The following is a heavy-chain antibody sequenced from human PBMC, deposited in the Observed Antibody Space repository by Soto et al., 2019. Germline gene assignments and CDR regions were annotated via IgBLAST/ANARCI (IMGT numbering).Heavy chain of an antibody. CDR1: GYTFTSYD. Sequence: QVQLVQSGAEVKKRGASVKVSCRDSGYTFTSYDINRVRQATGQGLEWMGWINPNSGNTGYAQKFQGRVTMTRNTSRSTAYMELSSLRSEDTAVYYCSREAARGLNHWGQGTLVTVSS. CDR3: SREAARGLNH. D-gene: IGHD6-6*01. J-gene: IGHJ5*02. V-gene: IGHV1-8*01. CDR2: INPNSGNT.